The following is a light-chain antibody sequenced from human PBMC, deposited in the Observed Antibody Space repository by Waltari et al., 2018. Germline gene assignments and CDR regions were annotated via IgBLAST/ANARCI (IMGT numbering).Light chain of an antibody. CDR3: SSYTSTNTLWV. V-gene: IGLV2-14*03. Sequence: QSALTQPASVSGSPGQSITLSCTGTHSDVGTYSYVCWYQPKTGKAPKLKIYDVNILPSWFLNRVSGSKSGNTASLTISGLQAEDEADYFCSSYTSTNTLWVFGGGTKLTVL. J-gene: IGLJ3*02. CDR2: DVN. CDR1: HSDVGTYSY.